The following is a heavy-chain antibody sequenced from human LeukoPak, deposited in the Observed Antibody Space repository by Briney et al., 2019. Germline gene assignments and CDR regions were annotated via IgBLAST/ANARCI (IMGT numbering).Heavy chain of an antibody. CDR3: ATAYPLRYSSSWFPFDY. J-gene: IGHJ4*02. V-gene: IGHV1-24*01. CDR2: FDPEDGET. CDR1: GYTLTELS. Sequence: ASVKVSCKVSGYTLTELSMHWVRQAPGKGLEWMGGFDPEDGETIYAQKFQGRVTMTEDTSTDTAYMELSSLRSEDTAVYYCATAYPLRYSSSWFPFDYWGQGTLVTVSS. D-gene: IGHD6-13*01.